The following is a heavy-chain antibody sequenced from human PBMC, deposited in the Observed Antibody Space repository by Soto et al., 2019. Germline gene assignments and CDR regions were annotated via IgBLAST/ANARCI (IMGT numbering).Heavy chain of an antibody. D-gene: IGHD6-13*01. CDR2: INHSGST. CDR3: ARGLLRGFIAAAGRKSNWFDP. V-gene: IGHV4-34*01. Sequence: SETLSLTCAVYGGSFSGYYWSGIRQPPGKGLEWIGEINHSGSTNYNPSLKSRVTISVDTSKNQFSLKLSSVTAADTAVYYCARGLLRGFIAAAGRKSNWFDPWGQGTLVTVSS. CDR1: GGSFSGYY. J-gene: IGHJ5*02.